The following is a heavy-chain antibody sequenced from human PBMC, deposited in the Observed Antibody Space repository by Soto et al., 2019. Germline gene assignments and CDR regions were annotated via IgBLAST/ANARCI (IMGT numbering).Heavy chain of an antibody. CDR1: GFTFSSYA. CDR3: AKYSSGWYHPFDY. CDR2: ISGSGGST. Sequence: EVQLLESGGGLVQPGGSLRLSCAASGFTFSSYAMSWVRQAPGKGLEWVSAISGSGGSTYYADSVKGRFTISRDNPKNTLYLQMNSLRAEDTAVYYCAKYSSGWYHPFDYWGQGTLVTVSS. V-gene: IGHV3-23*01. D-gene: IGHD6-19*01. J-gene: IGHJ4*02.